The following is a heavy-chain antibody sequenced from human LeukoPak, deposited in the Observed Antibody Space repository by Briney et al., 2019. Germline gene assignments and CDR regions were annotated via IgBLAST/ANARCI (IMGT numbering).Heavy chain of an antibody. D-gene: IGHD5-18*01. CDR3: ARVGGYSYGPFDY. V-gene: IGHV4-34*01. CDR2: INHSGST. Sequence: SETLSLTCAVYGGSFSGYYWSWIRQPPGKGLEWIGEINHSGSTNYNPSLKSRATISVDTSKNQFSLKLSSVTAADTAVYYCARVGGYSYGPFDYWGQGTLVTVSS. J-gene: IGHJ4*02. CDR1: GGSFSGYY.